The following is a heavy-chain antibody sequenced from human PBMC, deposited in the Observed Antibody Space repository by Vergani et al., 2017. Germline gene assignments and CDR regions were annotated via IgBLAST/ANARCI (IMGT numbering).Heavy chain of an antibody. D-gene: IGHD6-13*01. CDR2: IYYSGST. CDR1: GGSISSGDYY. Sequence: QVQLQESGPGLVKPSQTLSLTCTVSGGSISSGDYYWSWIRQPPGKGLEWIGYIYYSGSTYYNPSLKSRVTISVDTSKNQFSLKLSAVTAADTAVYYCARDRRVRQEQRVRASGMDVWGQGTTVTVSS. V-gene: IGHV4-30-4*01. CDR3: ARDRRVRQEQRVRASGMDV. J-gene: IGHJ6*02.